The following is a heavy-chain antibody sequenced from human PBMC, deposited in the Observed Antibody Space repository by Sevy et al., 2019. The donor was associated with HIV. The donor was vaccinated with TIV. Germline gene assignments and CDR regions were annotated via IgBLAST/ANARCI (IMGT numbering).Heavy chain of an antibody. V-gene: IGHV1-18*04. CDR1: GYTFASYG. Sequence: GPVKVSCKASGYTFASYGISWVRQAPGQGLGWMGWISAYNGKTNIAQKLQDKFTMTTDTSTSTAYMELRSLRSDDTAVYYCARDGQVYSSSSGGYYYYGMDVWGQGTTVTVSS. CDR3: ARDGQVYSSSSGGYYYYGMDV. D-gene: IGHD6-6*01. CDR2: ISAYNGKT. J-gene: IGHJ6*02.